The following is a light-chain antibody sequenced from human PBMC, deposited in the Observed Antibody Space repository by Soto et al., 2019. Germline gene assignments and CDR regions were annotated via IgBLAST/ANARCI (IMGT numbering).Light chain of an antibody. CDR1: TDIRND. CDR3: LQHNTYPRT. CDR2: VAS. Sequence: DIQVPTSPSSLSSFGGGRGTSTSLASTDIRNDLGSYHHKPGNAPKRLIYVASRLQNGVPSRFSGSGSGTEFTLTISNLQPEDFATYFCLQHNTYPRTFGQGTKVDI. J-gene: IGKJ1*01. V-gene: IGKV1-17*02.